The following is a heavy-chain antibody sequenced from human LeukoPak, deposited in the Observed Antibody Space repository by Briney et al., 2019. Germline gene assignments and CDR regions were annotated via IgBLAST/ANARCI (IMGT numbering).Heavy chain of an antibody. J-gene: IGHJ4*02. Sequence: GASVKVSCKASGYTFTSYYMHWVRQAPGQGLEWMGIINPSGGSTSYAQKFQGRVTMTRDTSTSTVYMELSSLRSEDTAVYYCARGSTARYYYDSSGYYRGAFDYWGQGTLVTVSS. D-gene: IGHD3-22*01. CDR3: ARGSTARYYYDSSGYYRGAFDY. CDR1: GYTFTSYY. V-gene: IGHV1-46*01. CDR2: INPSGGST.